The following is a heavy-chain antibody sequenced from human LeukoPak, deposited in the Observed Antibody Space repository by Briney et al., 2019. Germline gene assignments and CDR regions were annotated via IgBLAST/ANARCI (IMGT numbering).Heavy chain of an antibody. J-gene: IGHJ4*02. D-gene: IGHD3-3*01. CDR3: ASDFWRDY. V-gene: IGHV3-23*01. Sequence: SGGSLRLSCAASGFTFSSYAMSWVRQAPGKGLEWVSAISGSGGSTYYADSVKGRFTISRDNAKNSLYLQMNSLRAEDTAVYYCASDFWRDYWGQGTLVTVSS. CDR2: ISGSGGST. CDR1: GFTFSSYA.